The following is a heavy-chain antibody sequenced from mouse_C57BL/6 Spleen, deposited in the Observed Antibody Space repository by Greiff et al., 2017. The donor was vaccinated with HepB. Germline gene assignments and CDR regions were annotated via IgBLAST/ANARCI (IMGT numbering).Heavy chain of an antibody. CDR1: GYTFTSYW. CDR2: IYPGSGST. V-gene: IGHV1-55*01. J-gene: IGHJ3*01. CDR3: ASSPYYYGSSAWFAY. D-gene: IGHD1-1*01. Sequence: VQLQQSGAELVKPGASVKMSCKASGYTFTSYWITWVKQRPGQGLEWIGDIYPGSGSTNYNEKFKSKATLTVDTSSSTAYMQLSSLTSEDSAVYYCASSPYYYGSSAWFAYWGQGTLVTVSA.